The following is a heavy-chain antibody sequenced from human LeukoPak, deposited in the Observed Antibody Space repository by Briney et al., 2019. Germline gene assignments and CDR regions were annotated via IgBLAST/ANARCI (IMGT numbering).Heavy chain of an antibody. J-gene: IGHJ6*04. V-gene: IGHV1-3*01. CDR3: ARDHYYGSGTLYGMDV. CDR1: GYTFTSYA. D-gene: IGHD3-10*01. Sequence: ASVKVSCKASGYTFTSYAMHWVRQAPGQRLEWMGWINAGNGNTKYSQKFQGRVTITRDTSASTAYMELSSLRSEDTGVYYCARDHYYGSGTLYGMDVWGKGTTVTVSS. CDR2: INAGNGNT.